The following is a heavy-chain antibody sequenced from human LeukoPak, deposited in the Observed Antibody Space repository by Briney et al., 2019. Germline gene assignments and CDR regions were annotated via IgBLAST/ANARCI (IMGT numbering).Heavy chain of an antibody. CDR3: ARDPAFGGYAIDY. CDR2: INPNSGGT. CDR1: GYTFTGYY. Sequence: ASVKVSCKASGYTFTGYYMHWVRQAPGQGLEWMGWINPNSGGTNYAQKFQGRVTVTRDTSISTAYMELSRLRSDDTAVYYCARDPAFGGYAIDYWGQGTLVTVSS. D-gene: IGHD5-12*01. V-gene: IGHV1-2*02. J-gene: IGHJ4*02.